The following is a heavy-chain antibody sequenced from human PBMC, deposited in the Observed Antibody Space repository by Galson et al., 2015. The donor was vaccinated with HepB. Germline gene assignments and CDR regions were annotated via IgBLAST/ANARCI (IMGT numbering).Heavy chain of an antibody. CDR3: ARVTLGRYFDV. V-gene: IGHV4-30-4*01. J-gene: IGHJ4*02. D-gene: IGHD7-27*01. Sequence: LSLTCTVSGGPISSGRDYCSWLRQPPGQGLERIGYLHYTGSTYYNPSLESRATISAGPSNNHLSLKLTSVTAADTAIYYCARVTLGRYFDVWGQGTLVAVSS. CDR2: LHYTGST. CDR1: GGPISSGRDY.